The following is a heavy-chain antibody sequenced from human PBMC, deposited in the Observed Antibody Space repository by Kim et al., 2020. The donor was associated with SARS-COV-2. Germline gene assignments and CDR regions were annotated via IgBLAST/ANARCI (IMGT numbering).Heavy chain of an antibody. V-gene: IGHV3-23*01. CDR3: AKDLGRQQWLSRGDAFDI. D-gene: IGHD6-19*01. J-gene: IGHJ3*02. Sequence: KGRLPIARDNSKNTLYLQMNSLSAEDTAVYYCAKDLGRQQWLSRGDAFDIWGQGTMVTVSS.